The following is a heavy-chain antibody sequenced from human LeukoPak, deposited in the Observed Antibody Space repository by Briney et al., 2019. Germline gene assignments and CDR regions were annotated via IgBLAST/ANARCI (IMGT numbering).Heavy chain of an antibody. V-gene: IGHV3-53*01. D-gene: IGHD3-22*01. CDR1: GFTVSGNY. CDR2: ISNGGNT. Sequence: GGSLRLSCAASGFTVSGNYMSWVRQAPGKGLEWVSVISNGGNTYYADSVKGRFTISRDNSKNTLYLQMDSLRVDDTAVYYCASRAYFSDSSTYRWYYFDYWGQGTLVTVSS. J-gene: IGHJ4*02. CDR3: ASRAYFSDSSTYRWYYFDY.